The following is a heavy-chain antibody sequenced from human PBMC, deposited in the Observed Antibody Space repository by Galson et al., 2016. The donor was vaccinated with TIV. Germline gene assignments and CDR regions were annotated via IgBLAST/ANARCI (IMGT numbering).Heavy chain of an antibody. CDR2: IGSSGRII. Sequence: SLRLSCAASGFTFSDYYMSWIHQAPGKGLEWISYIGSSGRIIYYADSVKGRFTISRDNAKSSLYLQMNSLRVEDTAMYYCARDPRIYGDYLLAYFDYWGQGTLVTVSS. V-gene: IGHV3-11*01. CDR1: GFTFSDYY. D-gene: IGHD4-17*01. CDR3: ARDPRIYGDYLLAYFDY. J-gene: IGHJ4*02.